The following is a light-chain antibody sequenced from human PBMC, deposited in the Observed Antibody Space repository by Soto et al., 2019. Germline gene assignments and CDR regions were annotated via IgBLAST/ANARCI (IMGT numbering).Light chain of an antibody. CDR2: LNSDGSH. V-gene: IGLV4-69*01. CDR3: QTWGTGIRGV. Sequence: QLVLTQSPSASASLGASVKLTCTLSSGHSSYAIAWHQQQPEKGPRYLMKLNSDGSHSKGDGIPDRFSGSSSGAERYLTISSLLSEDEADYYCQTWGTGIRGVFGGGTKLTVL. J-gene: IGLJ2*01. CDR1: SGHSSYA.